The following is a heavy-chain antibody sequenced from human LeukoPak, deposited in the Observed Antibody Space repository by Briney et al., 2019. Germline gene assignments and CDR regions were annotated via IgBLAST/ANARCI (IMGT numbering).Heavy chain of an antibody. CDR1: GGSISSSSYY. D-gene: IGHD1-26*01. V-gene: IGHV4-39*07. Sequence: PSETLSLTCTVSGGSISSSSYYWGWIRQPPGKGLEWIGSIYYSGSTYYNPSLKSRVTISVDTSKNQFSLKLSSVTAADTAVYYCASLKRGIVGATTIDYWGQGTLVTVSS. J-gene: IGHJ4*02. CDR2: IYYSGST. CDR3: ASLKRGIVGATTIDY.